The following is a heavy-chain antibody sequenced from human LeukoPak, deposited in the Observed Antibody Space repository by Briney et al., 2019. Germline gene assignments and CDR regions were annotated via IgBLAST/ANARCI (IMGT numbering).Heavy chain of an antibody. D-gene: IGHD4-17*01. CDR1: GYTFTSYD. V-gene: IGHV1-8*01. J-gene: IGHJ5*02. Sequence: ASVKVSCKASGYTFTSYDINWVRQATGQGLKWIGWMNPNSGNTGYAQKFQGRVTMTRNTSISTAYMELSSLRSEDTAVYYCERGPADVDYGWFDPWGQGTLVTVSS. CDR2: MNPNSGNT. CDR3: ERGPADVDYGWFDP.